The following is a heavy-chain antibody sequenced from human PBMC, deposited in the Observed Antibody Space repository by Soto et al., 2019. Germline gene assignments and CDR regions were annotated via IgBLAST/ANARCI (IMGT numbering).Heavy chain of an antibody. CDR3: ARSGIAGIRGYFDY. D-gene: IGHD2-21*01. CDR2: IYPGDSDT. Sequence: GSLKISCQGSGYSFSTSWIGWVRQMPGKGLEWMGIIYPGDSDTRYSPSFQGQVTISADKSISTAFLQWSSLKASDTATYYCARSGIAGIRGYFDYWGQGTLVTVSS. V-gene: IGHV5-51*01. J-gene: IGHJ4*02. CDR1: GYSFSTSW.